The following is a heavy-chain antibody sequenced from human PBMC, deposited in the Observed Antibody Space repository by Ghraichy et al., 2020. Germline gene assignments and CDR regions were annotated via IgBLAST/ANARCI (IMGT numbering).Heavy chain of an antibody. V-gene: IGHV3-74*01. D-gene: IGHD2-2*01. CDR1: GFTFSSSW. J-gene: IGHJ6*03. CDR3: ARGGKYCSSTSCYYYYYMDV. CDR2: ISTDGTST. Sequence: GESLNISCAASGFTFSSSWMHWVRQAPGKGLVWVSRISTDGTSTSYADSVKGRFTISRDNAKNTLYLQMNSLRAEDTAMYYCARGGKYCSSTSCYYYYYMDVWGKGTTVTVSS.